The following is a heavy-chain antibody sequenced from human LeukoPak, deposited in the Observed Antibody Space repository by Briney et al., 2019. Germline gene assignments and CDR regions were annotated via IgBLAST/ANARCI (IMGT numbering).Heavy chain of an antibody. CDR3: ARDGPAYYYGSGSYYKRRYYYGMDV. CDR2: IYYSGST. Sequence: PSETLSLTCTVSGGSISSYYWSWIRQPPGKGLEWIGYIYYSGSTNYNPSLKSRVTISVDTSKNQFSLKLSSVTAADTAVYYCARDGPAYYYGSGSYYKRRYYYGMDVWSQGTTVTVSS. CDR1: GGSISSYY. J-gene: IGHJ6*02. V-gene: IGHV4-59*01. D-gene: IGHD3-10*01.